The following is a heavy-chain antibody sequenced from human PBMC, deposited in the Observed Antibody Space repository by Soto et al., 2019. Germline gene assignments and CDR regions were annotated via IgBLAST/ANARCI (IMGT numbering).Heavy chain of an antibody. CDR3: PKRPRALLTFAY. D-gene: IGHD1-26*01. CDR2: ISDSGGTS. Sequence: EVQLVDSGGGLVQPGGSLRLSCAASGFIFSNYVMSWVRQAPGKGLEWVSSISDSGGTSYYADSVKGRFTISRDNSKNTLYLQMNSLRAEDTAIYYFPKRPRALLTFAYWGQGTLVTVSS. J-gene: IGHJ4*02. CDR1: GFIFSNYV. V-gene: IGHV3-23*04.